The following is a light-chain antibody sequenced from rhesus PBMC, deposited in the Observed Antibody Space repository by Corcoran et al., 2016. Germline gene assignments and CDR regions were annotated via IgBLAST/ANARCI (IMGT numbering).Light chain of an antibody. CDR1: GSDIGSYNR. CDR3: SSYSNSGTFF. Sequence: QTAPTQPPSVSGSPGQSVTISCTGTGSDIGSYNRVSWYQQHPGKAPKLILSEVTRRPSGVSDRFSGSKSGYTASLTISGLQTGDEADYFCSSYSNSGTFFFGGGTRLTVL. J-gene: IGLJ2*01. CDR2: EVT. V-gene: IGLV2-13*03.